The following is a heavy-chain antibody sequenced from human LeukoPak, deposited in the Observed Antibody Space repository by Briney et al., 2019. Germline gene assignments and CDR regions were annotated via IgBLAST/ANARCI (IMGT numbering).Heavy chain of an antibody. J-gene: IGHJ4*02. V-gene: IGHV3-7*01. CDR1: GWNFRKSW. CDR3: TNWGDTWGLDF. Sequence: GGALRLSCAASGWNFRKSWMTWVRQAPGRGLEWVANIKDDGSEKYYVDSVKGRFTISRDNAKNSLYLQMNSLSAEDTAVYFCTNWGDTWGLDFWGQGILVSVSS. CDR2: IKDDGSEK. D-gene: IGHD7-27*01.